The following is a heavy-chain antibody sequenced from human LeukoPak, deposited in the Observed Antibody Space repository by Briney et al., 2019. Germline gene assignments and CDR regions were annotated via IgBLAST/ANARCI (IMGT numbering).Heavy chain of an antibody. CDR3: ARGRVGCSGGSCYDY. CDR1: GYTFTSYA. CDR2: IIPIFGTA. D-gene: IGHD2-15*01. J-gene: IGHJ4*02. Sequence: SVKVSCKASGYTFTSYAISWVRQAPGQGLEWMGRIIPIFGTANYAQKFQGRVTITTDESTSTAYMELSSLRSEDTAVYYCARGRVGCSGGSCYDYWGQGTLVTVSS. V-gene: IGHV1-69*05.